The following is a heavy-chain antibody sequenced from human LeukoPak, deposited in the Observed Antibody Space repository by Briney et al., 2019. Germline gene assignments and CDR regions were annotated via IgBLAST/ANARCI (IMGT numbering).Heavy chain of an antibody. D-gene: IGHD1-1*01. CDR1: GGDIISRSHY. V-gene: IGHV4-39*01. CDR3: ARHHAEILVPND. CDR2: VYYSGKT. Sequence: SETLSLTCTVSGGDIISRSHYWGWIRQPPGKGLEWIGSVYYSGKTYYNPSLKRRATISIDTPTSKNQYSLTLTSVTAADTAVYYCARHHAEILVPNDWGQGTLVTVSS. J-gene: IGHJ4*02.